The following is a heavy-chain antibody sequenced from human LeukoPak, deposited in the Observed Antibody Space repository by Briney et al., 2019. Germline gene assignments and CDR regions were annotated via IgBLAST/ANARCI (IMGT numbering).Heavy chain of an antibody. Sequence: GGSLRLSCAASGFTFKTYAMNWVRQVPGKGPEWVSSMSGSGSSTDYADSVKGRFTISRDNSKNTLYLQMNSLRAEDTAVYYCARDPVGYYDSSGSHYWGQGTLVTVSS. D-gene: IGHD3-22*01. CDR1: GFTFKTYA. CDR2: MSGSGSST. J-gene: IGHJ4*02. V-gene: IGHV3-23*01. CDR3: ARDPVGYYDSSGSHY.